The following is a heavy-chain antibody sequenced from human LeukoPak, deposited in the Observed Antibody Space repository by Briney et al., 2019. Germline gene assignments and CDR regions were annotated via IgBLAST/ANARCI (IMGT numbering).Heavy chain of an antibody. V-gene: IGHV3-21*01. Sequence: GGSLSLSCAASGFTFSSYTMNWVRQAPGKGLEWVSSISSSSSYIYYADSVKGRFTMSRDNAKNSLHLQMNSLRAEDTAVYYCARSIAAAGLDYWGQGTLVTVSS. CDR2: ISSSSSYI. J-gene: IGHJ4*02. CDR1: GFTFSSYT. CDR3: ARSIAAAGLDY. D-gene: IGHD6-13*01.